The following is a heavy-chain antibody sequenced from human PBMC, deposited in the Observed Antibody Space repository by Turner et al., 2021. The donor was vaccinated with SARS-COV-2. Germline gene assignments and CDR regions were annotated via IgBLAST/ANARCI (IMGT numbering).Heavy chain of an antibody. CDR3: ARQVSILGRWLAPFDS. Sequence: QLQLQESGPGLVKPSETLYLTCTVSSGSISSSAYYWGWIRQPPGKGLEWIGSFFYSGSTYYIPSLKSRITISVDTSKNQFSLNLSSVTAADTAVYYCARQVSILGRWLAPFDSWGQGTLVTVSS. V-gene: IGHV4-39*01. CDR2: FFYSGST. D-gene: IGHD6-19*01. CDR1: SGSISSSAYY. J-gene: IGHJ4*02.